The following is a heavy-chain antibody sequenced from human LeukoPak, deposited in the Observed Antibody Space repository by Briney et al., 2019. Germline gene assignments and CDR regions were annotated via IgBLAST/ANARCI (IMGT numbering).Heavy chain of an antibody. CDR2: ISGSGGST. CDR3: AREREVGELWGLYYFDY. V-gene: IGHV3-23*01. D-gene: IGHD3-16*01. CDR1: GFTFSSYA. J-gene: IGHJ4*02. Sequence: GGSLRLSCAASGFTFSSYAMSWVRQAPGKGLEWVSAISGSGGSTYYADSVKGRFTISRDNAKNSLYLQMNSLRAEDTAVYYCAREREVGELWGLYYFDYWGQGTLVTVSS.